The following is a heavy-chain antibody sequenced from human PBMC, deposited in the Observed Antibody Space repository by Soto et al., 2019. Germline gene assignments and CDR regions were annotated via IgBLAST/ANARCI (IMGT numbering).Heavy chain of an antibody. D-gene: IGHD6-19*01. CDR1: GYTFTSYT. Sequence: GASVKVSCKASGYTFTSYTMHWVRQAPGQRLEWMGWINAGNGNTKYSQKFQGRVTITRDTSASTAYMELSSLRSEDTAVYYCASSYSNGWYYYGMDVWGQGTTVTVSS. J-gene: IGHJ6*02. V-gene: IGHV1-3*01. CDR2: INAGNGNT. CDR3: ASSYSNGWYYYGMDV.